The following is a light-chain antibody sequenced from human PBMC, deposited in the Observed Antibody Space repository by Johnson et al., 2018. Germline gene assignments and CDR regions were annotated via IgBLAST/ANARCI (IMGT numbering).Light chain of an antibody. CDR2: ENN. Sequence: QSVLTQPPSVSAAPGQKVTISCSGSSSNIGNNYVSCYQQLPGTAPKLLIYENNKRPSGIPDRFSGSKSGTSATLGITGLQTGDEADYSCGKWDSSLSAGNVFGTGTKVTVL. J-gene: IGLJ1*01. CDR3: GKWDSSLSAGNV. CDR1: SSNIGNNY. V-gene: IGLV1-51*02.